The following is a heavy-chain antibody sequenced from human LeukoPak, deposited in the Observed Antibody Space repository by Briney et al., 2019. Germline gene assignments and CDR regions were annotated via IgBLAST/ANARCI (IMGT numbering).Heavy chain of an antibody. CDR3: ARMGGYSYGCFMCCDV. J-gene: IGHJ6*04. Sequence: PSETLSLTCTVSGGSISSSSYYWGWIRQPPGKGLEWIGSIYYSGSTYYNPSLKSRVTISVDTSKNQFSLKLSSVTAADTAVYYCARMGGYSYGCFMCCDVWGKGTTVTVSS. CDR1: GGSISSSSYY. D-gene: IGHD5-18*01. V-gene: IGHV4-39*07. CDR2: IYYSGST.